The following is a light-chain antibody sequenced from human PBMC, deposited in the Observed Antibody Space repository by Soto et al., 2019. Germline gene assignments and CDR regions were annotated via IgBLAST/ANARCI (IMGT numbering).Light chain of an antibody. J-gene: IGKJ5*01. CDR3: QQYGSSPST. CDR2: GAS. CDR1: QSVSSSY. V-gene: IGKV3-20*01. Sequence: EIVLTQSPGTLSLSPGERATLSCRAGQSVSSSYLAWYQQKPGQAPRLLIYGASSRATGIPGRFSGSGSWTDCTLTIIRLEPEDFAVYYCQQYGSSPSTFGQGTRLEIK.